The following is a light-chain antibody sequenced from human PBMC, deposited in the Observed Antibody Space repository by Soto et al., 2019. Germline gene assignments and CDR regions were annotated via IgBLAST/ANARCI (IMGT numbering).Light chain of an antibody. CDR2: KAS. CDR1: QSISNW. J-gene: IGKJ1*01. V-gene: IGKV1-5*03. CDR3: QHYASFSGT. Sequence: DLQITQSPSTLSASVMHRVTITSRASQSISNWVAWYQLKSGKAPNLLIYKASTLETGVPSRFSGSGSGTEFTLTISTLQPDDFATYYCQHYASFSGTFGQGTKVDI.